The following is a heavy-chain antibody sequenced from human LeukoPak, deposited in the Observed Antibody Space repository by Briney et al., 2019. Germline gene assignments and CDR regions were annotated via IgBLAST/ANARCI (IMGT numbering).Heavy chain of an antibody. J-gene: IGHJ4*02. D-gene: IGHD1-1*01. CDR3: ALGDWNHRYYFDY. Sequence: SVKVSCKASGGPFSSYAISWVRQAPGQGLEWMGGIIPIFGTANYAQKFQGRVTITADESTSTAYMELSSLRSEDTAVYYCALGDWNHRYYFDYWGQGTLVTVSS. CDR1: GGPFSSYA. CDR2: IIPIFGTA. V-gene: IGHV1-69*01.